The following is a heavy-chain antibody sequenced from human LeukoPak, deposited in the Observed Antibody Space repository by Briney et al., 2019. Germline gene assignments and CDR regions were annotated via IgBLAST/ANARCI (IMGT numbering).Heavy chain of an antibody. CDR1: GFTFSHYA. D-gene: IGHD3-16*01. J-gene: IGHJ4*02. V-gene: IGHV3-30-3*01. CDR2: ISYDGSGK. CDR3: ARDAARLIDS. Sequence: GGSLRLSCAASGFTFSHYAMHWVRQAPGKGLEWVAAISYDGSGKYYADSLKGRFTISRDNSKNTLHLQMNSLRTEDTAVYYCARDAARLIDSWGQGTLVTVSS.